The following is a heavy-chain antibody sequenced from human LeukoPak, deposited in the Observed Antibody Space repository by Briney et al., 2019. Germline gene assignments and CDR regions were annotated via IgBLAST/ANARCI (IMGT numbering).Heavy chain of an antibody. Sequence: GGSLRLSCAASGLTVSSNYMSWVRQAPGKGLEWVSVIYSGGSTYCADSVKGRFTISRDNSKNTLYLQMNSLRAEDTAVYYCARDIGGGVGTIMYWGQGTLVTVSS. V-gene: IGHV3-66*02. CDR3: ARDIGGGVGTIMY. CDR2: IYSGGST. D-gene: IGHD3-16*01. J-gene: IGHJ4*02. CDR1: GLTVSSNY.